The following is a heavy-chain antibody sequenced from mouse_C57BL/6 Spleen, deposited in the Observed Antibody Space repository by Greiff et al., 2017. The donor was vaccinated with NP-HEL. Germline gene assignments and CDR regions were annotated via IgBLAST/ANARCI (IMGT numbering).Heavy chain of an antibody. CDR3: ARSRSGYGNYYFDY. CDR1: GYTFTSYG. J-gene: IGHJ2*01. Sequence: EVKLQESGAELVRPGSSVKMSCKTSGYTFTSYGINWVKQRPGQGLEWIGYIYIGNGYTEYNEKFKGKATLTSDTSSSTAYMQLSSLTSEDSAIYFCARSRSGYGNYYFDYWGQGTTLTVSS. CDR2: IYIGNGYT. D-gene: IGHD2-10*02. V-gene: IGHV1-58*01.